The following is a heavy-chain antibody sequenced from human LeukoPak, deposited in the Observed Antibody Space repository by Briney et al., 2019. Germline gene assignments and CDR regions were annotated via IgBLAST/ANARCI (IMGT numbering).Heavy chain of an antibody. Sequence: ASVKVSCKASGYTFTSYYMHWVRQAPGQGLEWMGIINPSGGSTSYAQKFQGRVTMIRDTSTSTVYMELSSLRSEDTAVYYCARGGIAAAWVGWFDPWGQGTLVTVSS. V-gene: IGHV1-46*01. J-gene: IGHJ5*02. CDR1: GYTFTSYY. CDR3: ARGGIAAAWVGWFDP. D-gene: IGHD6-13*01. CDR2: INPSGGST.